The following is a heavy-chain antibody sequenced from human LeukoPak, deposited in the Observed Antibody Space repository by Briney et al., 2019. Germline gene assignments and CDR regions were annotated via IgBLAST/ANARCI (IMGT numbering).Heavy chain of an antibody. V-gene: IGHV1-69*13. CDR2: IIPIFGTA. Sequence: SVKVSCKASGYTFTSYAINWVRQAPGQGLEWMGGIIPIFGTANYAQKFQDRVTITADESTSTAYLELSSLRSEDTAIYYCASRLYCSNTRCRNFPFAYWGQGTLVTVSS. CDR3: ASRLYCSNTRCRNFPFAY. D-gene: IGHD2-2*01. CDR1: GYTFTSYA. J-gene: IGHJ4*02.